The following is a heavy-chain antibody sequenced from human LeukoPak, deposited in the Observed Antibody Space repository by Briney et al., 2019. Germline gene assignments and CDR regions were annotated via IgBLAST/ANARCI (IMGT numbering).Heavy chain of an antibody. CDR1: GGSISSYY. V-gene: IGHV4-59*01. D-gene: IGHD6-19*01. CDR3: ARGTGWPQFDY. Sequence: SETLSLTCTVSGGSISSYYWSWIRQPPGKGLEWIGYIYYSGSTNYNPSLKSRVTISVDTSKNQFSLKLSSVTAADTAVYYCARGTGWPQFDYWGQGTLVTVSS. J-gene: IGHJ4*02. CDR2: IYYSGST.